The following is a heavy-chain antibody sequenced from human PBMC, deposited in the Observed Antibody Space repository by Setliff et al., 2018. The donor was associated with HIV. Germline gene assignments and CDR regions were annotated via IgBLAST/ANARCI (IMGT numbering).Heavy chain of an antibody. CDR2: ISYDGTDK. CDR3: AREEGTKGAFDI. Sequence: GESLKISCAASRFTFSGYTMHWVRQAPGKGLEWVASISYDGTDKYYTDSMKGRFTISRDNSKNTLYLQMDDLRAEDTAVYYCAREEGTKGAFDIWGQGTKVTVSS. D-gene: IGHD1-1*01. V-gene: IGHV3-30-3*01. J-gene: IGHJ3*02. CDR1: RFTFSGYT.